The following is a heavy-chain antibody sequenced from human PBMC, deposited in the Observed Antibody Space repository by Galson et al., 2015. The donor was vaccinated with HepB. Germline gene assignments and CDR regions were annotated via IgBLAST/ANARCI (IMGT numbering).Heavy chain of an antibody. V-gene: IGHV3-11*01. CDR3: AKRLVEPNVRALDI. J-gene: IGHJ3*02. D-gene: IGHD1-1*01. Sequence: SLRLSCAASGFTFSDYYMSWVRQAPGKGLEWLSYTSGSGNTLYYADSVKGRFTISRDNAKDSLFLQMNSLRAEDTAVYYCAKRLVEPNVRALDIWGPGTMVTVSS. CDR1: GFTFSDYY. CDR2: TSGSGNTL.